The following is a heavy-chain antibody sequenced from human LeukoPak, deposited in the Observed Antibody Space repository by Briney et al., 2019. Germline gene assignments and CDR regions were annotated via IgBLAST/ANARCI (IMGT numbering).Heavy chain of an antibody. D-gene: IGHD1-26*01. V-gene: IGHV4-59*01. CDR2: IYYSGNA. CDR3: ARVGSGNFDY. J-gene: IGHJ4*02. Sequence: SETPSLTCTVSGGSISTYYWSWIRQPPGKGLEWIGYIYYSGNANYNPSLKSRVTISVDTSKNQFSLKLSSVTAADTAMYYCARVGSGNFDYWGQGTLVTVSS. CDR1: GGSISTYY.